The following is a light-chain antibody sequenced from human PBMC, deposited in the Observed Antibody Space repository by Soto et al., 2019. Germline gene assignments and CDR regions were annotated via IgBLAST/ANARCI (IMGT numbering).Light chain of an antibody. J-gene: IGKJ5*01. Sequence: DIQMTQSPSSVSASVGDRVTMTFRASQGITNRLAWYQQKPGKAPKLLIYEASSLQSGVPSRISGSGSGTDFTLTISSLQPEDFATYYCQQANSFPITFGQGTRLEIK. CDR2: EAS. V-gene: IGKV1D-12*01. CDR1: QGITNR. CDR3: QQANSFPIT.